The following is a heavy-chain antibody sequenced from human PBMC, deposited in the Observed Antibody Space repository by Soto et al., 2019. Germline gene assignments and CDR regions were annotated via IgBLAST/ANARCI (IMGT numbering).Heavy chain of an antibody. CDR2: TYYRSKWFN. CDR1: GGSVSNNSAA. J-gene: IGHJ5*02. Sequence: SQTLSLTCAISGGSVSNNSAAWNWIRQSPSRGLEWLGRTYYRSKWFNNYALSVKGRITINPDTSKNQFSLQLNSVTPEDTAVYYCAREGRLAASIFHNWFDPWGQGTLVTVSS. V-gene: IGHV6-1*01. D-gene: IGHD3-3*02. CDR3: AREGRLAASIFHNWFDP.